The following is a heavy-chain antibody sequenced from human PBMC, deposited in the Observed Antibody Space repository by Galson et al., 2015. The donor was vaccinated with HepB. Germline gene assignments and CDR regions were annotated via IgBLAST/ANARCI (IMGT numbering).Heavy chain of an antibody. CDR1: GFTFSSYW. CDR2: INSDGSST. V-gene: IGHV3-74*01. D-gene: IGHD4-17*01. CDR3: ARGPLYGDYYYYGMDV. J-gene: IGHJ6*02. Sequence: SLRLFCAASGFTFSSYWMHWVRQAPGKGLVWVSRINSDGSSTSYADSVKGRFTISRDNAKNTLYLQMNSLRAEDTAVYYCARGPLYGDYYYYGMDVWGQGTTVTVSS.